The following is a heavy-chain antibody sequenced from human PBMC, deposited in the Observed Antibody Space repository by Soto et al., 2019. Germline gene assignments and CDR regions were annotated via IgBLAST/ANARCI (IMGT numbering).Heavy chain of an antibody. CDR1: GGTFNRFA. V-gene: IGHV1-69*01. D-gene: IGHD3-16*01. Sequence: QVQLVQSGAEVKKSGSSVKVSCKASGGTFNRFAISWVRQAPGQGLQWMGGSIPMFRSANYAQKFKGRVTITADESTNTVYMEMTRLRSDDTAVYYCAREGGHNYGLGRGHPFDPWGQGTLVTVSS. CDR3: AREGGHNYGLGRGHPFDP. CDR2: SIPMFRSA. J-gene: IGHJ5*02.